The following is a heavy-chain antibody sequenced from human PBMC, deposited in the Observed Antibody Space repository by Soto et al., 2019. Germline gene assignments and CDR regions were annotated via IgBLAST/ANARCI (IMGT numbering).Heavy chain of an antibody. J-gene: IGHJ4*02. CDR3: ARSPYSYGPIDY. D-gene: IGHD5-18*01. V-gene: IGHV3-30-3*01. CDR1: GFTFSSYS. Sequence: PGGSLRLSCAASGFTFSSYSLHWVRQAPGKGLEWVAVRSYDGSSEHYADSVKGRFTVSRDISENTLYLQMNSLRLEDTAVYYCARSPYSYGPIDYWGQGTLVTVSS. CDR2: RSYDGSSE.